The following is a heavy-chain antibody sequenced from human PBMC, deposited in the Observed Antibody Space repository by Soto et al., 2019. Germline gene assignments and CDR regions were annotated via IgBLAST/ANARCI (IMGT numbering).Heavy chain of an antibody. Sequence: SETLSLTCNVSGASVSHGYWSWIRQPPGKGLEWIGFMYFGGSFNYNPSLTSRATISVEASKNQFSMKLTSVTASDTAVYYCARSYYDSTGFAVDPWGQGTLVTVSS. J-gene: IGHJ5*02. CDR3: ARSYYDSTGFAVDP. V-gene: IGHV4-59*02. CDR2: MYFGGSF. D-gene: IGHD3-22*01. CDR1: GASVSHGY.